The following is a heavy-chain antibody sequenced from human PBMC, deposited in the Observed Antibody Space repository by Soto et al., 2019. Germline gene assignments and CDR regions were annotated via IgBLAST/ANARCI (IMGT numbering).Heavy chain of an antibody. V-gene: IGHV3-33*06. Sequence: QVQLEESGGGVVQPGRSLRLSCAASGFTFRSYGMHWVRQAPGKELEWVAVIWYDGNIKYYADSEKGRFTISRDNSKNTLYLQMNSLRAEDTAVYYCAKDRSRYCSSSTCHGALDSWGQGTLVTVSS. CDR2: IWYDGNIK. J-gene: IGHJ4*02. CDR1: GFTFRSYG. D-gene: IGHD2-2*01. CDR3: AKDRSRYCSSSTCHGALDS.